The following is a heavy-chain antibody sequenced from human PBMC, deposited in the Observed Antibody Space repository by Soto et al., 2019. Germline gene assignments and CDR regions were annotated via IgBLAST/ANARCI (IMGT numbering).Heavy chain of an antibody. Sequence: QLVVSGGGLVKPGGSLRLSCAASGFTFSHAWMNWVRQAPGKGLEWVGRIKSKTDGGTIDYAAPVKGRFTISRDDSENTLYLPMNSLKPEDTAVYYCTASYRDYVGSAFDIWGQGTMVTVSS. CDR3: TASYRDYVGSAFDI. V-gene: IGHV3-15*07. CDR2: IKSKTDGGTI. CDR1: GFTFSHAW. D-gene: IGHD4-17*01. J-gene: IGHJ3*02.